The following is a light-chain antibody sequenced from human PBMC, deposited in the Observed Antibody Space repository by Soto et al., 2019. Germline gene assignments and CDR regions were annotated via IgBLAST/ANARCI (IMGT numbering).Light chain of an antibody. CDR2: GNS. CDR1: SSNIGAGYD. CDR3: QSYDSSLSGFWV. V-gene: IGLV1-40*01. J-gene: IGLJ3*02. Sequence: QAVVTQPPSVSGAPGQRVTISCTGSSSNIGAGYDVHWYQQLPGTAPKLLIYGNSNRPSGVPDRFSGSKSGTSASLAITGLHAEDEADYYCQSYDSSLSGFWVFGGGTKVTVL.